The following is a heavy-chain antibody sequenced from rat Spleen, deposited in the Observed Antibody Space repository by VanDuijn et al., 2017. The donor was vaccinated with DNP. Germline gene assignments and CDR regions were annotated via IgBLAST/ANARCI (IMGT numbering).Heavy chain of an antibody. D-gene: IGHD5-1*01. CDR1: GFTFHHYW. J-gene: IGHJ2*01. CDR2: ISSTGGCT. Sequence: EVQLVESGGGLVQPGRSLKLSCVASGFTFHHYWMTWIRQAPGKGLEWVASISSTGGCTYYPDYVKGRFTISRDNAKSTLYLQMNSLRSEDTATYYCRTGSDYWGQGVMVTVSS. V-gene: IGHV5-31*01. CDR3: RTGSDY.